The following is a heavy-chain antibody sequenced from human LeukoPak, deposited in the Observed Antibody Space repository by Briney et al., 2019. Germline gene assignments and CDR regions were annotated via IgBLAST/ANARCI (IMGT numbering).Heavy chain of an antibody. J-gene: IGHJ4*02. D-gene: IGHD3-10*01. CDR3: ARHLPTPAKLFDS. CDR1: GFTFSTCY. V-gene: IGHV3-11*01. CDR2: IDSSGSDI. Sequence: GGSLRLSCAASGFTFSTCYMSWFRQAPGKGLEWVSYIDSSGSDISYADSVKGRFSISRDNAKNSLYLQMNSLRAEDTAVYYCARHLPTPAKLFDSWGQGTLVTVSS.